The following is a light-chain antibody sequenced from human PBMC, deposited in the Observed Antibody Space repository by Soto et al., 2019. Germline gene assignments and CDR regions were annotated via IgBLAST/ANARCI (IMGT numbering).Light chain of an antibody. CDR3: SSYTTSNTRQIV. CDR1: SRDVSGYNY. J-gene: IGLJ1*01. V-gene: IGLV2-14*03. Sequence: QSVLTQPAFVYGAPGQSITISCNCNSRDVSGYNYVSWYQHHPGKAPKLINYDVSNRPSGVSIRFSGSKSDNTASLSISGLQPEDEADYHCSSYTTSNTRQIVFGTGTK. CDR2: DVS.